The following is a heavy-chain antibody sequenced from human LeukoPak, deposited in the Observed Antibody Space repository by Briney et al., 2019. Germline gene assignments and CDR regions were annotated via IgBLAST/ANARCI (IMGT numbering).Heavy chain of an antibody. CDR1: GGSISSYY. J-gene: IGHJ4*02. D-gene: IGHD6-13*01. V-gene: IGHV4-59*01. CDR2: IYYSGST. CDR3: ARGRSQGIAAAGSGFDY. Sequence: SETLSLTCTVSGGSISSYYWSWIRQPPGEGLEWIGYIYYSGSTNYNPSLKSRVTISVDTSKNQFSLKLSSVTAADTAVYYCARGRSQGIAAAGSGFDYWGQGTLVTVSS.